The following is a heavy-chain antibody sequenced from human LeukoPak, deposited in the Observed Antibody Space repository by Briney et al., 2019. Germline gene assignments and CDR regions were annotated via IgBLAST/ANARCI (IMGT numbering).Heavy chain of an antibody. Sequence: PSDTLSLTCTVSGASISSTSYYWGWIRQPPGKGLGWIGSTYYRGTTYYNPSLKSRVTISVDTSKNQFSLKLSSVTAADTAVYYCARANYYDSSGYSRGAFDIWGQGTMVTVSS. V-gene: IGHV4-39*07. CDR2: TYYRGTT. J-gene: IGHJ3*02. D-gene: IGHD3-22*01. CDR1: GASISSTSYY. CDR3: ARANYYDSSGYSRGAFDI.